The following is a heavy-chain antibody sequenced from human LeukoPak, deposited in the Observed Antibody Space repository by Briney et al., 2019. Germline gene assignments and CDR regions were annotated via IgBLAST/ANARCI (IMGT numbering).Heavy chain of an antibody. CDR3: ARMGVYYYYYMDV. CDR1: GGSISTYY. V-gene: IGHV4-59*12. CDR2: IYYTGST. J-gene: IGHJ6*03. D-gene: IGHD1-26*01. Sequence: NSSETLSLTCTVSGGSISTYYWSWIRQPPGKGLEWIGYIYYTGSTNYNPSLKSRVTISVDTSKNQFSLKLSSVTAADTAVYYCARMGVYYYYYMDVWGKGTTVTVSS.